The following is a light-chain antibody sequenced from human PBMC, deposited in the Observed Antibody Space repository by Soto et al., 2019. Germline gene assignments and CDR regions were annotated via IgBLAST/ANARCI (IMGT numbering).Light chain of an antibody. J-gene: IGLJ2*01. V-gene: IGLV2-14*01. CDR1: SSDVGAYNY. CDR3: TSYTASSTVV. Sequence: QSVLTQPASVSGSRGQSITISCTGTSSDVGAYNYVSWYQQHPGKVPKLIISDVSRRPSGVSNRFSGSKSGNTASLTISGLQAEDEADYYCTSYTASSTVVFGGGTQLTVL. CDR2: DVS.